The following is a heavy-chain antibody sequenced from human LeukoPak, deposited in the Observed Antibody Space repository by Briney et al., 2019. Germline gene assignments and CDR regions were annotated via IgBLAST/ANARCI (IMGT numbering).Heavy chain of an antibody. Sequence: SETLSLTCTVSGGSISSYYWSWIRQPAGKGLEWIGRIYTSGSTNYNPSLKSRVTMSVDTSKNQFSLKLSSVTAADTAVYYCARRAAYYDSSGYSGDGVWFDPWGQGTLVTVSS. CDR3: ARRAAYYDSSGYSGDGVWFDP. CDR1: GGSISSYY. V-gene: IGHV4-4*07. CDR2: IYTSGST. D-gene: IGHD3-22*01. J-gene: IGHJ5*02.